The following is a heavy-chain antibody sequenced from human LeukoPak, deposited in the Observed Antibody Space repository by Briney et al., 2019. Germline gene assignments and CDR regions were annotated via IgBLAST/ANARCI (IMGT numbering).Heavy chain of an antibody. CDR3: ATAPAGWLVPFDY. J-gene: IGHJ4*02. Sequence: VGSVKVSCKASGYTLTGYYMHWVRQAPGQGLEWMGWINPNSGGTNYAQKFQGRVTMTRDTSISTAYMELSRLRSDDTAVYYCATAPAGWLVPFDYWGQGTLVTVSS. CDR1: GYTLTGYY. CDR2: INPNSGGT. D-gene: IGHD6-19*01. V-gene: IGHV1-2*02.